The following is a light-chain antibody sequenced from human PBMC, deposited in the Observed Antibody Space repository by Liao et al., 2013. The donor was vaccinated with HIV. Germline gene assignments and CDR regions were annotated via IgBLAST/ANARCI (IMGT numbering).Light chain of an antibody. Sequence: YELSQPPSVSVSPGQTASIACSGEKLEDKYTSWYQQKPGQSPVLVIYQDSKRPSGIPERFSGSNSGNAANTATLTISGTQAMDEADYFCQAWDTDTVLFGGGTKLTVL. CDR3: QAWDTDTVL. CDR1: KLEDKY. CDR2: QDS. J-gene: IGLJ2*01. V-gene: IGLV3-1*01.